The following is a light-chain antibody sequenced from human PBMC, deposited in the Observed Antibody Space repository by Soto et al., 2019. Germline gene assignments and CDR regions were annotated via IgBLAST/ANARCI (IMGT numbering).Light chain of an antibody. CDR3: QQLNSYPRT. J-gene: IGKJ1*01. CDR1: QGISSY. Sequence: DIQLTQSPSFLSASVGDRVTITCRASQGISSYLAWYQQKPGKAPKLLIYAASTSQSGVPSRFSGSGSGTEFTLTISSLQPEAFATYYCQQLNSYPRTFGQGTQLAIK. CDR2: AAS. V-gene: IGKV1-9*01.